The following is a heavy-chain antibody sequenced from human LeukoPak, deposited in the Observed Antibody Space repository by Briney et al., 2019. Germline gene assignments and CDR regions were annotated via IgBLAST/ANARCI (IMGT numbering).Heavy chain of an antibody. CDR3: ARVIDGLSYYYMDV. V-gene: IGHV3-53*01. CDR2: IYSGGST. Sequence: GGSLRLSCAASGFTVSSNYMSWVRQAPGKGLEWVSVIYSGGSTYYADSVKGRFTISRDNSKNTLYLQMNSLRAEDTAVYYCARVIDGLSYYYMDVWGKGTTVTVSS. J-gene: IGHJ6*03. CDR1: GFTVSSNY.